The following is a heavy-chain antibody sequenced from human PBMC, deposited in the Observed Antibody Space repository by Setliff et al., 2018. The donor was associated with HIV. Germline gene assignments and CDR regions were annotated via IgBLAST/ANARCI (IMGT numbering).Heavy chain of an antibody. J-gene: IGHJ4*02. Sequence: GSLRLSCAASGFTFSSYGMNWVRQAPGKGLEWVAIIWYDGSKKYYADSVKGRFTMSRDNSKNTLYLQMNSLRAEDTAVYYCAKDSGYCSGDSCYSGLDYWGQGTLVTVSS. V-gene: IGHV3-33*06. CDR1: GFTFSSYG. D-gene: IGHD2-15*01. CDR3: AKDSGYCSGDSCYSGLDY. CDR2: IWYDGSKK.